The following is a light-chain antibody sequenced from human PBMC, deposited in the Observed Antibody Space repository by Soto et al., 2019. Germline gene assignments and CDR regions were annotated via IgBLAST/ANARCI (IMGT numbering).Light chain of an antibody. Sequence: EIVMTQSPATLSVSPGERATLSCRASQSVSSNLAWYQQKPGQAPRLLIYGASTRATGIPARFSGSGSGTEFTLTISSLQSEDSAVDHCHKYKNRPPTFCKVIRLEMK. V-gene: IGKV3-15*01. CDR1: QSVSSN. CDR2: GAS. J-gene: IGKJ5*01. CDR3: HKYKNRPPT.